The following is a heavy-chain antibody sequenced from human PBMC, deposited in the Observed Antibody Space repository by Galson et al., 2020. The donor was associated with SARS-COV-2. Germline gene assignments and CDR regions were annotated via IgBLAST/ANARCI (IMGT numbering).Heavy chain of an antibody. Sequence: QTSETMSLPCSVSDAPMSSYYWSWIRQPPGKGLEWIGYIPYSGSTSYTPSLRSRVTISVDLSKNQLSLKVTSVTAADTAVYYCARDPAPLYGDNYYYGMDVWGRGTTVTVS. J-gene: IGHJ6*02. CDR3: ARDPAPLYGDNYYYGMDV. V-gene: IGHV4-59*01. D-gene: IGHD4-17*01. CDR2: IPYSGST. CDR1: DAPMSSYY.